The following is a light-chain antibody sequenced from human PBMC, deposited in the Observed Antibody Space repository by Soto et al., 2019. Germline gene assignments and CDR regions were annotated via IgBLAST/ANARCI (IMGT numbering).Light chain of an antibody. Sequence: QSALTQPASVSGSPGQSITISCTGTSSDVGTYNLVSWYQQHPGKAPKLIIYEVSERPSGISNRFSATKSGNTASLRISGLQAEDEGDYYCCSYTSSSSVVFGGGTKLTVL. CDR3: CSYTSSSSVV. V-gene: IGLV2-14*02. CDR2: EVS. J-gene: IGLJ2*01. CDR1: SSDVGTYNL.